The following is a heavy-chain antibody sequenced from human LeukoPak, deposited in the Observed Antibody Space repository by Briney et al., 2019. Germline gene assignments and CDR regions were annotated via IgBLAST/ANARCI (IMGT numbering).Heavy chain of an antibody. CDR2: MNPNSGGT. V-gene: IGHV1-2*02. Sequence: ASVKVSCKASGYTFTGYYMHWVRQAPGQGLEWMGWMNPNSGGTNYAQKFQGRVTMTRDTSISTAYMELSRLRSDDTAVYYCARDLSQWLRGLGYWGQGTLVTVSS. CDR3: ARDLSQWLRGLGY. J-gene: IGHJ4*02. D-gene: IGHD5-12*01. CDR1: GYTFTGYY.